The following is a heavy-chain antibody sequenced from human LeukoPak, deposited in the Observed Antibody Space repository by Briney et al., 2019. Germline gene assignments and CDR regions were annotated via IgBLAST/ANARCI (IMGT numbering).Heavy chain of an antibody. D-gene: IGHD3-22*01. Sequence: PSETLSLTCTVSGGSISSHYWSWIRQPPGKGLEWIGYIYYSGSTNYNPSLKSRVTMSVDTSKNQFSLKLSSVIAADTAVYYCARALSMIVVVSDAFDIWGQGTMVTVSS. V-gene: IGHV4-59*11. CDR3: ARALSMIVVVSDAFDI. CDR2: IYYSGST. J-gene: IGHJ3*02. CDR1: GGSISSHY.